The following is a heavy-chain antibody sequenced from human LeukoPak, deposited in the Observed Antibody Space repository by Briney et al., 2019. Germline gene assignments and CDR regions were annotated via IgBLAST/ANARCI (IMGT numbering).Heavy chain of an antibody. V-gene: IGHV3-23*01. D-gene: IGHD1-26*01. CDR2: ISGSGGST. J-gene: IGHJ3*02. CDR1: RVTFSNYA. Sequence: GGSLRLSCAASRVTFSNYAMTWVRQAPGKGLEWVSAISGSGGSTYYADSVKGRFTISRDNSKSTLYLQMNSLRAEDTAVYYCAKDHVELNAFDIWGQGTMVTVSS. CDR3: AKDHVELNAFDI.